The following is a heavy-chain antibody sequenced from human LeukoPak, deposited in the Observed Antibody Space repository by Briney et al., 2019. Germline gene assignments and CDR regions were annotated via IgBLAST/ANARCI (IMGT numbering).Heavy chain of an antibody. CDR2: IRAGNGDT. V-gene: IGHV1-3*01. J-gene: IGHJ6*02. CDR3: ARDLYHDFWSGGI. D-gene: IGHD3-3*01. Sequence: ASVKVSCKASGYTFTSYAFHWVRQAPGQRLEWLGWIRAGNGDTKHSQKFQDRLTITRDTSASTAYMELSSLRSEDTAVYYCARDLYHDFWSGGIWGQGTTVTVSS. CDR1: GYTFTSYA.